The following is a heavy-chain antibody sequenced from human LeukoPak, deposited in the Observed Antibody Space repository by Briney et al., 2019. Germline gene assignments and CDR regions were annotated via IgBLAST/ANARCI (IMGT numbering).Heavy chain of an antibody. CDR1: GGTFSGYY. CDR2: INHSGST. V-gene: IGHV4-34*01. J-gene: IGHJ4*02. CDR3: ARRGGGGLWWGSFGSIWRY. D-gene: IGHD2-8*02. Sequence: PSENLSLTCAVYGGTFSGYYWSWIRHPLGKGLEMIGEINHSGSTNYNPSLKSRVTICVDTCKSQFSLKLSSVTAAAAAGYYCARRGGGGLWWGSFGSIWRYWGQGTLVIVSS.